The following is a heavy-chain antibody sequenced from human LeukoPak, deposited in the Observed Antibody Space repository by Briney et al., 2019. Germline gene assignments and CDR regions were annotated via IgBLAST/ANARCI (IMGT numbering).Heavy chain of an antibody. CDR3: ARNDIVVVPAAMPELRPYYMDV. CDR2: ISAYNGYT. CDR1: GYTFTSYG. J-gene: IGHJ6*03. Sequence: VASVKVSCKASGYTFTSYGISWVRQAPGQGLEWMGWISAYNGYTNYAQKLQGRVTMTTDTSTSTAYMELRSLRSDDTAVYYCARNDIVVVPAAMPELRPYYMDVWGKGTTVTVSS. V-gene: IGHV1-18*01. D-gene: IGHD2-2*01.